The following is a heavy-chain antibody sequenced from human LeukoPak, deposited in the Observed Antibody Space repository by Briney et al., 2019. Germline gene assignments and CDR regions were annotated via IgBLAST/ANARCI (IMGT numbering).Heavy chain of an antibody. J-gene: IGHJ6*03. CDR3: ARCGGGTTCPSYYYFYMDV. V-gene: IGHV1-69*13. CDR2: IIPVFAIA. D-gene: IGHD2-15*01. CDR1: GYTFTGYY. Sequence: SVKVSCKASGYTFTGYYMRWVRQAPGQGLEWMGGIIPVFAIANYAQKFQGRVTITADESTSTAYMELSSLRSEDTAVYYCARCGGGTTCPSYYYFYMDVWGKGTTVTISS.